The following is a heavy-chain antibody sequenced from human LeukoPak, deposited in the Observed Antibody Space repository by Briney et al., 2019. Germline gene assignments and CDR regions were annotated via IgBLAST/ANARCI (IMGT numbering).Heavy chain of an antibody. Sequence: GGSLRLSCAASGFTFSNYEMNWVRQAPGKGLEWVSYISSSGSTIYYADSVKGRFTISRDNAKNSLYLQMNSLRAEDTAVYYCARRDHSITMVRGVTYYYYNGMDVWGQGTTVTVSS. D-gene: IGHD3-10*01. CDR2: ISSSGSTI. CDR3: ARRDHSITMVRGVTYYYYNGMDV. CDR1: GFTFSNYE. V-gene: IGHV3-48*03. J-gene: IGHJ6*02.